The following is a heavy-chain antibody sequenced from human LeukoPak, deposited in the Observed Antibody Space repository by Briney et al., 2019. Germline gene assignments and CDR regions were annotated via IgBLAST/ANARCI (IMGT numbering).Heavy chain of an antibody. CDR1: GFIFSSYS. Sequence: GGSLRLSCAASGFIFSSYSMNWVRQAPGKGLEWVSSISSSSSYIYYADSVKGRFTISRDNAKNSLYLQMNSLRAEDTVVYYCARAGIAAAGKLDWGQGTLVTVSS. J-gene: IGHJ4*02. CDR3: ARAGIAAAGKLD. V-gene: IGHV3-21*01. D-gene: IGHD6-13*01. CDR2: ISSSSSYI.